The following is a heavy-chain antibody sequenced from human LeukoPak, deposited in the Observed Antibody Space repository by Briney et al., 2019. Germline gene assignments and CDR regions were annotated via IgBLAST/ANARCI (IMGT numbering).Heavy chain of an antibody. D-gene: IGHD1-7*01. CDR2: IYSNGGST. J-gene: IGHJ4*02. V-gene: IGHV3-64*01. CDR3: ARSLGITGTTGGYFDY. CDR1: GFTFSSYV. Sequence: GGSLRLSCAASGFTFSSYVMHWVRQAPGKGLEYVSAIYSNGGSTYYENSVKGRFTISRDNSKNTLYLQMGSLRAEDMAVYYCARSLGITGTTGGYFDYWGQGTLVTVSS.